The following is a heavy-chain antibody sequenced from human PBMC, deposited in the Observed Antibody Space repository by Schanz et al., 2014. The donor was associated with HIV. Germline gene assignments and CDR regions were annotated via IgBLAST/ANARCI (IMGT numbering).Heavy chain of an antibody. CDR3: ARSASVISSGWCSGNACYSGAFHS. Sequence: QVQLVQPGAEVKKPGSSVKVSCKASGGTFSSNAISWVRQAPGQGLEWMGGIIPMFGTRNFAQKFQGRVTITADESTTTAYMELSNLRSEDTAVYFCARSASVISSGWCSGNACYSGAFHSWGQGSLVIVSS. CDR2: IIPMFGTR. CDR1: GGTFSSNA. D-gene: IGHD2-15*01. V-gene: IGHV1-69*01. J-gene: IGHJ4*02.